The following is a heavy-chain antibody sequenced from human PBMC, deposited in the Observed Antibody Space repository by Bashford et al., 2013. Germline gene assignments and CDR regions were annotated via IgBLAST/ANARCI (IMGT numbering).Heavy chain of an antibody. D-gene: IGHD2-15*01. CDR2: ISSSSSYI. V-gene: IGHV3-21*01. Sequence: VRQAPGKGLEWVSSISSSSSYIYYADSVKGRFTISRDNAKNSLYLQMNSLRAEDTAVYYCARGDIVVVVAATRTFDYWGQGTLVTVSS. J-gene: IGHJ4*02. CDR3: ARGDIVVVVAATRTFDY.